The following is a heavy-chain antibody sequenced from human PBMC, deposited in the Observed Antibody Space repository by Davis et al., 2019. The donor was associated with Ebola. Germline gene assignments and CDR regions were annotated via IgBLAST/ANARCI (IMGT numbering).Heavy chain of an antibody. CDR2: INHSGST. Sequence: PSETLSLTCAVYGGSFSGYYWNWIRQPPGKGLEWIGEINHSGSTSYNPSLKSRVTMSIDTSKKQISLRLTSVTAADTAMYYCARDSFYYDSSSHWNYWGQGTLVTVSS. V-gene: IGHV4-34*01. J-gene: IGHJ4*02. D-gene: IGHD3-22*01. CDR1: GGSFSGYY. CDR3: ARDSFYYDSSSHWNY.